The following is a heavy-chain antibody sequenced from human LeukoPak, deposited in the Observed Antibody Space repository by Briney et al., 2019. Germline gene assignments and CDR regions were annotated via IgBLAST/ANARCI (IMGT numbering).Heavy chain of an antibody. D-gene: IGHD6-13*01. CDR2: INPSGGST. CDR1: GYTFTSYY. CDR3: ARDGVTAAGTNRCFGY. Sequence: ASVKVSCKASGYTFTSYYMHWVRQAPGQGLEWMGIINPSGGSTIYAQKFQGRVTMTRDTSTSTVYMELSSLRSDDTAVYYCARDGVTAAGTNRCFGYWGQGALVTVSS. V-gene: IGHV1-46*01. J-gene: IGHJ4*02.